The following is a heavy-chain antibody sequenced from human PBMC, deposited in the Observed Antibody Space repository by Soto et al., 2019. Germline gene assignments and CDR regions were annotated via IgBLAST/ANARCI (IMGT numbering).Heavy chain of an antibody. J-gene: IGHJ3*02. D-gene: IGHD3-16*02. CDR3: AKGRGRMDYIWGSYRRDAFDI. CDR1: GFTFSSYA. CDR2: ISGSGGST. V-gene: IGHV3-23*01. Sequence: EVQLLESGGGLVQPGGSLRLSCAASGFTFSSYAMSWVRQAPGKGLEWVSAISGSGGSTYYADSVKGRFTISRDNSKNTLYLQMNSLRAEDTVLYYCAKGRGRMDYIWGSYRRDAFDIWGQGTMVTVSS.